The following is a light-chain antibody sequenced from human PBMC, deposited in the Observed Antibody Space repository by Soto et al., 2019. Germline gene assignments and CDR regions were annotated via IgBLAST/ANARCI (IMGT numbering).Light chain of an antibody. J-gene: IGKJ1*01. CDR2: GAS. Sequence: IVLTHSPGTLSLSPGESATLSCRASQSVSSNYLAWYRRKPGQAPSLLIYGASTRATGIPGRFSVSGSGTDFTLTITRLEPEDFAVYDCQQYGNSPPRVGQGPKVECK. CDR3: QQYGNSPPR. V-gene: IGKV3-20*01. CDR1: QSVSSNY.